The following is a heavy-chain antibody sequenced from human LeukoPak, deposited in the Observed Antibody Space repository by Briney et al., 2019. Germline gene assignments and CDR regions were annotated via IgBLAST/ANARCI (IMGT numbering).Heavy chain of an antibody. V-gene: IGHV3-48*01. J-gene: IGHJ5*02. CDR1: GFTFSSYS. CDR2: ISSSSSTI. CDR3: AKDMYDILTGYDIGRDNWFDP. Sequence: GGSLRLSCAASGFTFSSYSMNWVRQAPGKGLEWVSYISSSSSTIYYADSVKGRFTISRDNFKNTLYLQMNSLRAEDTAVYYCAKDMYDILTGYDIGRDNWFDPWGQGTLVSVSS. D-gene: IGHD3-9*01.